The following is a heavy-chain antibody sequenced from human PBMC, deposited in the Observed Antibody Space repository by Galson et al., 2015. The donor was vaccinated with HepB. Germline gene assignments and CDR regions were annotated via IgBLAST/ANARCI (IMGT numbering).Heavy chain of an antibody. CDR2: ISWDGGST. J-gene: IGHJ4*02. V-gene: IGHV3-43*01. CDR3: AGSYGYVY. CDR1: GFTFDDYT. D-gene: IGHD5-18*01. Sequence: SLRLSCAASGFTFDDYTMHWVRQAPGKGLEWVSLISWDGGSTYYADSVKGRFTISRDNSKNSLYLQMNSLRTEDTALYYCAGSYGYVYWGQGTLVTVSS.